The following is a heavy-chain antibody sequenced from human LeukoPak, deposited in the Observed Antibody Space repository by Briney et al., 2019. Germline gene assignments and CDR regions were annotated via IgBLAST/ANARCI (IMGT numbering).Heavy chain of an antibody. V-gene: IGHV1-69*05. CDR2: IIPIFGTA. D-gene: IGHD3-10*01. CDR3: AREVTMVRGVIHSDAFDI. J-gene: IGHJ3*02. CDR1: GGTFSSYA. Sequence: ASVKVSCTASGGTFSSYAISWVRQAPGQGLEWMGGIIPIFGTANYAQKFQGRVTITTDESTSTAYMELSSLRSEDTAVYYCAREVTMVRGVIHSDAFDIWGQGTMVTVSS.